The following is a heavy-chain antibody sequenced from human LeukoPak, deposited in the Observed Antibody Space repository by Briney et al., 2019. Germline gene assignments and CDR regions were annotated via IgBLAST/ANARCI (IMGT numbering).Heavy chain of an antibody. CDR3: ARHVAGNDFWSGYLGGLDY. D-gene: IGHD3-3*01. Sequence: SETLSLTCTVSGGSISSYYWSWIRQPPGKGLEWVGYIYYSGSTNYNPSLKSRVTISVDTSKNQFSLKLSSVTAADTAVYYCARHVAGNDFWSGYLGGLDYWGQGTLVTVSS. J-gene: IGHJ4*02. V-gene: IGHV4-59*08. CDR1: GGSISSYY. CDR2: IYYSGST.